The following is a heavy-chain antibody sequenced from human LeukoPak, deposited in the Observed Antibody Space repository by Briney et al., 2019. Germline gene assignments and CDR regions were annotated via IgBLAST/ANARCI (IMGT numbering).Heavy chain of an antibody. J-gene: IGHJ5*02. Sequence: GGSLRLSCAASGFTFSSYAMHWVRQAPGKGLEWVAVISYDGSNKYYADSVKGRFTISRDNSKNTLYLQMNSLRAEDTAVYYCARGCGLVTGNWFDPWGQGTLVTVSS. V-gene: IGHV3-30-3*01. CDR3: ARGCGLVTGNWFDP. CDR2: ISYDGSNK. CDR1: GFTFSSYA. D-gene: IGHD3-9*01.